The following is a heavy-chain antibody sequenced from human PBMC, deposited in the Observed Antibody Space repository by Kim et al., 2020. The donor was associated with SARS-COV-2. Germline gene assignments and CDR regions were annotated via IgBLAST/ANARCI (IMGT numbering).Heavy chain of an antibody. CDR3: TSGPYYYDSAAYYHDY. V-gene: IGHV3-49*03. D-gene: IGHD3-22*01. Sequence: GGSLRLSCTTSGMTFGDYAMSCFRQAPGKGLEWVAFIRSKRYGETTEYAASVKGRFTISRDDSKRIAYLQMNGLKTEDTAVYYCTSGPYYYDSAAYYHDYWGQGTPVTVSS. J-gene: IGHJ4*02. CDR1: GMTFGDYA. CDR2: IRSKRYGETT.